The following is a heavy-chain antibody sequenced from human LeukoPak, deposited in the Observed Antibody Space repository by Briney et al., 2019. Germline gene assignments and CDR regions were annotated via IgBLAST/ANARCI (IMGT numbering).Heavy chain of an antibody. J-gene: IGHJ4*02. V-gene: IGHV3-7*01. CDR2: IKQDGSEK. CDR3: ARNHFDWLLFDY. D-gene: IGHD3-9*01. Sequence: GGCLRLSCAASVFTFTSYSMNWVRQAPWKGLEWVANIKQDGSEKYYVDSVKGRFTISRDNAKNSLYLQMNSLRAEDTAVYYCARNHFDWLLFDYWGQGTLVTVSS. CDR1: VFTFTSYS.